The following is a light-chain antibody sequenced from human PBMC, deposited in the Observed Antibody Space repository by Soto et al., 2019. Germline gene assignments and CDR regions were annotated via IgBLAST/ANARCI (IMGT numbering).Light chain of an antibody. V-gene: IGLV2-14*01. CDR2: DVT. Sequence: QSALTQPASVSGSPGQSITISCTGTSSDVGGYNSVSWYRQDPGKAPKLIIYDVTYRPSGVSNRFSGSKSGNTASLTISGLQSEDEADHHCSSFTSSITSVFGTGTKVTVL. J-gene: IGLJ1*01. CDR1: SSDVGGYNS. CDR3: SSFTSSITSV.